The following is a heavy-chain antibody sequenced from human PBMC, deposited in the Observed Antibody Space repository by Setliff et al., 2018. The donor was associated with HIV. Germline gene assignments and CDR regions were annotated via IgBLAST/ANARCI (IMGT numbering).Heavy chain of an antibody. J-gene: IGHJ4*02. CDR1: NGSFSGYY. Sequence: SETLSLTCAVYNGSFSGYYWTWIRQPPGKGLEWIGEINHSGSTNYSPSLKSRVTISVDASKNQFSLKLSSVTAADTAVYYCARGGIAVAAHYFDYWGQGTLVTVS. D-gene: IGHD6-19*01. CDR2: INHSGST. V-gene: IGHV4-34*01. CDR3: ARGGIAVAAHYFDY.